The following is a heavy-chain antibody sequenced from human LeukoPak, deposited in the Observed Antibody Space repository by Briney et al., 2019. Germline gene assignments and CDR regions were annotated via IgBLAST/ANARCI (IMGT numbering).Heavy chain of an antibody. CDR3: TSEDGADY. J-gene: IGHJ4*02. CDR1: GFTFSGSA. D-gene: IGHD4-17*01. Sequence: GGSLRLSCAASGFTFSGSALHWVRQASGKGPEWVGRIRSTANGYATAYAASVKGRFTISRDDSKNTAYLQMNSLKTEDTAVYYCTSEDGADYWGQGTLVTVSS. CDR2: IRSTANGYAT. V-gene: IGHV3-73*01.